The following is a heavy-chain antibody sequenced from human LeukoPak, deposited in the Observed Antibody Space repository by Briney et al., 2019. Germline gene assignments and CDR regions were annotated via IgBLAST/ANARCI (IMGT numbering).Heavy chain of an antibody. D-gene: IGHD3-3*01. Sequence: GGSLRLSCAASGFSLSTYWMTWVRQAPGKGLEWVSYISSSGGIIYYIDSVKGRFTISRDNARNSLYLQMNSLRAEDTAVYCCARDHLRGFDYWGQGNLVTVSS. V-gene: IGHV3-48*01. CDR1: GFSLSTYW. CDR2: ISSSGGII. J-gene: IGHJ4*02. CDR3: ARDHLRGFDY.